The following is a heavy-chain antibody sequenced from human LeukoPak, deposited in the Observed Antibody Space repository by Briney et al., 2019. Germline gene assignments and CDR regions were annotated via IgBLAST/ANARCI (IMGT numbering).Heavy chain of an antibody. CDR3: ARHSGGHDY. D-gene: IGHD3-10*01. Sequence: GESLRLSCAASEFTFRGYEMNWVRQPPGKGLEWVSSISSSGGSTYYADSVKGRFTISRDSSKSTLYVHMDSLRAEDTAVYYCARHSGGHDYWGQGTLVTVSS. CDR1: EFTFRGYE. V-gene: IGHV3-23*01. J-gene: IGHJ4*02. CDR2: ISSSGGST.